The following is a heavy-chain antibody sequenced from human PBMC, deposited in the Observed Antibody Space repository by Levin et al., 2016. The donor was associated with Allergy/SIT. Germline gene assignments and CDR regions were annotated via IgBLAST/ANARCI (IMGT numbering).Heavy chain of an antibody. CDR2: MNPNSGNT. CDR3: AAGYCSSTSCYSGVYYYYYMDV. D-gene: IGHD2-2*01. V-gene: IGHV1-69*01. Sequence: WVRQAPGQGLEWMGWMNPNSGNTGYAQKFQGRVTITADESTSTAYMELSSLRSEDTAVYYCAAGYCSSTSCYSGVYYYYYMDVWGKGTTVTVSS. J-gene: IGHJ6*03.